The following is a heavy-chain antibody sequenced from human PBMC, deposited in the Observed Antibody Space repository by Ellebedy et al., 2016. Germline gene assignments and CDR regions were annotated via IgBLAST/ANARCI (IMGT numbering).Heavy chain of an antibody. V-gene: IGHV1-2*02. CDR3: TRDSAYCGTDCYAYYSSSYYMDV. J-gene: IGHJ6*03. CDR2: ISPNSGGT. D-gene: IGHD2-21*01. Sequence: ASVKVSCXASGYTFTRYFIHWVRQAPGQGFEWMGWISPNSGGTEYARKFKGRVTMTRDTAITTAYMELSRLRSDDSAVYFCTRDSAYCGTDCYAYYSSSYYMDVWGTGTAVSVSS. CDR1: GYTFTRYF.